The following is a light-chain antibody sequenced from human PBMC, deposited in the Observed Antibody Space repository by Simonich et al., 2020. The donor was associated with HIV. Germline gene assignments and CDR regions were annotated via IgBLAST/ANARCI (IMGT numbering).Light chain of an antibody. CDR2: WAS. CDR1: QSVLYSSNNKNY. J-gene: IGKJ4*01. CDR3: QQYYSTPPIT. Sequence: DIVMTQSPDSLAVSLGERATINCKSSQSVLYSSNNKNYLAWYQKKPGQPPKLLICWASTRESGVPDRFSGSGSGTDFTLTISSLQAEDVAVYYCQQYYSTPPITFGGGTKVEIK. V-gene: IGKV4-1*01.